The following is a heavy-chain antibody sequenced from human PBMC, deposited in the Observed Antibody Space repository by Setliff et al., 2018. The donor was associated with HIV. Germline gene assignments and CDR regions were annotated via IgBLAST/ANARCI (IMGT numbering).Heavy chain of an antibody. D-gene: IGHD3-9*01. CDR1: GGSISHYY. CDR2: IFYSGST. J-gene: IGHJ4*02. V-gene: IGHV4-59*01. Sequence: CTVSGGSISHYYWTWIRQPPGKGLEWIGYIFYSGSTDYNPSLKSRLTISVDTPNNQFSLSLNSVTAADTAVYYCARVGGVLTGTPHFDFWGQGILVTVSS. CDR3: ARVGGVLTGTPHFDF.